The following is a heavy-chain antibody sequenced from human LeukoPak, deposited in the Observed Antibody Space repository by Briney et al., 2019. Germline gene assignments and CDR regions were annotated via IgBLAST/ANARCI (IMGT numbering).Heavy chain of an antibody. D-gene: IGHD3-10*01. V-gene: IGHV3-23*01. CDR2: ISGSGGST. J-gene: IGHJ4*02. Sequence: GGSLRLSCAVSGITLSNYGMSWVRQAPGKGLGWVSAISGSGGSTYYADSVKGRFTISRDNSKNTLYLQMNSLRAEDTAVYHCAKDLRRVLLWFGELNYWGQGTLVTVSS. CDR1: GITLSNYG. CDR3: AKDLRRVLLWFGELNY.